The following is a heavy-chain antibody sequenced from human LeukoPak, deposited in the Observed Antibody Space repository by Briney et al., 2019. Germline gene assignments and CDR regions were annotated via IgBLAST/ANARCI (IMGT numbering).Heavy chain of an antibody. J-gene: IGHJ4*02. Sequence: SETLSLTCTVSGASISSNYWTWVRQPAGKGLEWMGRISRSGSTDYNPSLKRRITVSVDTSKNQFSLKLSSVTAADTAVYYCAREGRSSTPGYWGQGVLVTVSS. D-gene: IGHD2-15*01. CDR1: GASISSNY. CDR2: ISRSGST. V-gene: IGHV4-4*07. CDR3: AREGRSSTPGY.